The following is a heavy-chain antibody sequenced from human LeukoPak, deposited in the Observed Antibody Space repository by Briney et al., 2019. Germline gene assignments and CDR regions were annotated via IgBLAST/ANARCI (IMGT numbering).Heavy chain of an antibody. D-gene: IGHD6-13*01. CDR2: ISGSGGST. V-gene: IGHV3-23*01. CDR3: AARTYSSSWYYFDY. CDR1: GFTFSSYA. J-gene: IGHJ4*02. Sequence: GGSLRLSCAASGFTFSSYAMSWVRQAPGKGLEWVSVSGISGSGGSTYYADSVKGRFTISRDNSKNTLYLQMNSLRAEDTAVYYCAARTYSSSWYYFDYWGQGTLVTVSS.